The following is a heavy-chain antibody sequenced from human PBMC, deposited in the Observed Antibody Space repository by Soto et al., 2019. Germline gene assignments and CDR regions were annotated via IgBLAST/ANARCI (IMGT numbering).Heavy chain of an antibody. CDR3: AKCLITGTTGVDY. V-gene: IGHV3-30*18. J-gene: IGHJ4*02. Sequence: GGSLRLSCAASGFTFSSYGMHWVRQAPGKGLEWVAVISYDGSNKYYADSVKGRFTISRDNSKNTLYLQMNSLRAEDTAVYYCAKCLITGTTGVDYWGQGTLVTVSS. D-gene: IGHD1-20*01. CDR2: ISYDGSNK. CDR1: GFTFSSYG.